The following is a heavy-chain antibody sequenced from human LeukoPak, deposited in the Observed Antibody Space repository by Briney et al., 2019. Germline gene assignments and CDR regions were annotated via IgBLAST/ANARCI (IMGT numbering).Heavy chain of an antibody. CDR2: IGGRGDGI. J-gene: IGHJ4*02. D-gene: IGHD2-15*01. CDR1: GFTFSDYY. V-gene: IGHV3-48*01. CDR3: AREIPGRIAADC. Sequence: GGSLRLSCAASGFTFSDYYMNWVRQAPGKGLEWISYIGGRGDGISYADSVKGRFTVSRDNAKNSLFLQMNRLRGEDTAIYFCAREIPGRIAADCWGQGTLVTVSS.